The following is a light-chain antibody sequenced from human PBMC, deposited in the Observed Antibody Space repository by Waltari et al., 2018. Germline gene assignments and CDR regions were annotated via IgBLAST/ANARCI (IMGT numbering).Light chain of an antibody. CDR2: GAS. V-gene: IGKV1-27*01. Sequence: SLSASVGDRVTITCRASHGISNLLAWYQQKPGKVPKLLIYGASILQSGVPSRFSGSGSGTDFTLTISSLQPEDVATYYCQRYQSAPYTFGQGTKLEIK. CDR3: QRYQSAPYT. J-gene: IGKJ2*01. CDR1: HGISNL.